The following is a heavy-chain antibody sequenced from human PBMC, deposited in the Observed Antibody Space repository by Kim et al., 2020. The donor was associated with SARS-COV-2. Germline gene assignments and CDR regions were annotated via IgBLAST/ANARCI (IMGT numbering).Heavy chain of an antibody. V-gene: IGHV3-7*01. Sequence: GGSLRLSCAASGFTFSSYWMSWVRQAPGKGLEWVANIKQDGSEKYYVDSVKGRFTISRDNAKNSLYLQMNSLRAEDTAVYYCARGPWWELLSGYFDYWGQGTLVTVSS. CDR3: ARGPWWELLSGYFDY. D-gene: IGHD1-26*01. J-gene: IGHJ4*02. CDR2: IKQDGSEK. CDR1: GFTFSSYW.